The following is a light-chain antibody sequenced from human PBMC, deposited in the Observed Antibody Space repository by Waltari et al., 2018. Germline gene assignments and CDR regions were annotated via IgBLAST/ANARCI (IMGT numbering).Light chain of an antibody. CDR3: SSFTTTNSWV. CDR1: TTAFGAYNY. CDR2: DVN. J-gene: IGLJ3*02. V-gene: IGLV2-14*03. Sequence: HSALPQPASVSGSPGQSISISCTGTTTAFGAYNYFSWYQQHPGKAPRLMIYDVNNRPSGVSNRFSGSKSGNTASLTISGLQAEDEADYYCSSFTTTNSWVFGGGTKLTVL.